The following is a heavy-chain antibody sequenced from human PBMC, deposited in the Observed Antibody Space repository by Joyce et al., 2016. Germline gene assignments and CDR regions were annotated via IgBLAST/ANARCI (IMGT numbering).Heavy chain of an antibody. CDR1: GFTFSNYN. CDR3: ARFSGSHFYYGMDI. CDR2: IRLNNTYR. D-gene: IGHD6-19*01. V-gene: IGHV3-21*01. J-gene: IGHJ6*02. Sequence: EEQLVESGGGLVKPGESLRLSCFASGFTFSNYNMNWVRQAPGKGLEWLSSIRLNNTYRNYAESVQGRFTISRDNAKNSLFLQMDSLRVEDTAVYYCARFSGSHFYYGMDIWGQGTSVTVSS.